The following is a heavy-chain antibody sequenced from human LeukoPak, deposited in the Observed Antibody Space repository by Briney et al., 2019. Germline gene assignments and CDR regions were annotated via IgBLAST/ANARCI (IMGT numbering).Heavy chain of an antibody. CDR1: GGSFSGYY. V-gene: IGHV4-34*01. CDR2: INHSGST. D-gene: IGHD2-2*01. CDR3: ARGIVVVPAADNWLDP. J-gene: IGHJ5*02. Sequence: SETLSLTCAVYGGSFSGYYWSWIRQPPGKGLEWIWEINHSGSTNYNPSLKSRVTISVDTSKNQFSLKLSSVTAADTAVYYCARGIVVVPAADNWLDPWGQGTLVTVSS.